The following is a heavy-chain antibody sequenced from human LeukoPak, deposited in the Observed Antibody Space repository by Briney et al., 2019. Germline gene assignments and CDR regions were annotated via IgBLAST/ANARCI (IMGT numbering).Heavy chain of an antibody. J-gene: IGHJ4*02. V-gene: IGHV3-7*01. CDR1: RFTLSTYW. Sequence: GGSLRLSCAASRFTLSTYWMSWVRQAPGKGLEWVAHIKQDGSQEYYVDSVKGRFTISRDSAKNSLYLQMNSLRAEDTAVYYCARGVPYGSWSGPHYSDYWGQGTLATVSS. CDR3: ARGVPYGSWSGPHYSDY. CDR2: IKQDGSQE. D-gene: IGHD3-3*01.